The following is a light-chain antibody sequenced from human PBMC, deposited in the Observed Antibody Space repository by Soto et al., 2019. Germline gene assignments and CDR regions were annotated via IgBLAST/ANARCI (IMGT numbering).Light chain of an antibody. Sequence: DIQMTQSPSSLSASVGDRVTITCRASQSISIYLNWYQQKPGKAPKLLIYAASSLQSGVPSRFSGSGSGTDFTLTISSLPPEDFATHYCQQSYSTPNTVGPGTNVDIK. V-gene: IGKV1-39*01. J-gene: IGKJ3*01. CDR3: QQSYSTPNT. CDR1: QSISIY. CDR2: AAS.